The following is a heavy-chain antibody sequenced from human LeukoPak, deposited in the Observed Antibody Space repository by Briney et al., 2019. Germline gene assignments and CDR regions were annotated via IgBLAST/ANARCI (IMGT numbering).Heavy chain of an antibody. CDR3: AREAGYCGSTSCSYYYYMDV. Sequence: GGSLRLSCAASGFTFSDYYMTWIRQAPGRGLEWVSYISSSGSTIYYADSAKGRFTISRDSAKNSLFLQMNSLRAEDTAVYYCAREAGYCGSTSCSYYYYMDVWGKGTTVTVSS. D-gene: IGHD2-2*03. CDR1: GFTFSDYY. CDR2: ISSSGSTI. V-gene: IGHV3-11*04. J-gene: IGHJ6*03.